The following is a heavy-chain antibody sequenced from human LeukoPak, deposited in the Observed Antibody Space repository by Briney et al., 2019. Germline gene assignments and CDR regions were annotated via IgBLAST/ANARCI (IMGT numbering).Heavy chain of an antibody. V-gene: IGHV1-18*01. CDR1: GYTFTSYG. CDR3: ARKGVTTVTIFDY. Sequence: GASVKVSCKASGYTFTSYGISWVRQAPGQGLEWMGWISAYNGNTNYAQKFQGRVTMTRDMSTSTVYMELSSLRSEDTAVYYCARKGVTTVTIFDYWGQGTLVTVSS. CDR2: ISAYNGNT. J-gene: IGHJ4*02. D-gene: IGHD4-17*01.